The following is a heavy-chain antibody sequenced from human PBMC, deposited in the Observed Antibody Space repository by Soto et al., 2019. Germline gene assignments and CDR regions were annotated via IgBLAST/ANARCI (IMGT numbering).Heavy chain of an antibody. J-gene: IGHJ3*02. CDR3: AKDLGNGNGREVFDI. D-gene: IGHD1-1*01. Sequence: QVQLVESGGGVVQPGRSLRLSCAASGFTFSSYGMHWVRQAPGKGLEWVALISYDGSNKYYADSVKGRFTISRDSSKNSLYLQMNSLRAEATAVYYCAKDLGNGNGREVFDIWGQGTMVTVSS. CDR1: GFTFSSYG. V-gene: IGHV3-30*18. CDR2: ISYDGSNK.